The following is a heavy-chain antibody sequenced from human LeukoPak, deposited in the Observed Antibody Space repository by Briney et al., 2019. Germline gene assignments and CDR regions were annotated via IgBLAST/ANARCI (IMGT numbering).Heavy chain of an antibody. CDR3: ARDPIDGYYYFDY. J-gene: IGHJ4*02. V-gene: IGHV1-2*02. Sequence: ASVKVSCKASGYTFTGFHVHWVRQAPGQGLEWMGWINANSGGTSYAQKFQGRVTVTRDTSISTAYMELTRLTSDDTAAYHCARDPIDGYYYFDYWGQGTLVTVSS. CDR2: INANSGGT. D-gene: IGHD5-24*01. CDR1: GYTFTGFH.